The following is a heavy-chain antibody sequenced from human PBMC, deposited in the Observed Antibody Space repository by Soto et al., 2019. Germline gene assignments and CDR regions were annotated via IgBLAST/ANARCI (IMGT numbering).Heavy chain of an antibody. CDR1: GITFRSYS. D-gene: IGHD2-15*01. V-gene: IGHV3-21*01. J-gene: IGHJ4*02. CDR3: ATTYCSGGYCFYSEY. CDR2: ITSDSSDI. Sequence: PGGSLRLSCAASGITFRSYSMSWVRQAPGKGLEWVASITSDSSDIYYEDSVKGRFTISRDNGENSLYLQMTSLRAEDTGVYYCATTYCSGGYCFYSEYCGQGVLVTASS.